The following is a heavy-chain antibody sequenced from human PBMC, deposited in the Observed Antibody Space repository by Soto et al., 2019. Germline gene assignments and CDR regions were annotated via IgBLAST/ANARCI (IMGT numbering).Heavy chain of an antibody. CDR1: GGSISSYC. CDR2: IYYSGST. D-gene: IGHD6-13*01. J-gene: IGHJ4*02. Sequence: PSETLSLTCTVSGGSISSYCWSWIRQPPGKGLEWIGYIYYSGSTNYNPSLQSRVTLSVDTSKNQFSLTLSSATAADTAVYYCAREQLGGIDYWGQGTLFIVSS. CDR3: AREQLGGIDY. V-gene: IGHV4-59*01.